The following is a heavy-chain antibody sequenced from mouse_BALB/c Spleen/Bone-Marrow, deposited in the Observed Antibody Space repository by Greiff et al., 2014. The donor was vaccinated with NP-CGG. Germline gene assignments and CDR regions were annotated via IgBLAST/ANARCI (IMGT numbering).Heavy chain of an antibody. Sequence: HLHQSLPYLFKPGASVKISCKASVYTFTYYNIHCVKHIHLNILYFILYIYPYNGGTGYNQKFKSKATLTVDNSSSTAYMELRSLTSEDSAVYYCARLDGYYVAMDYWGQGTSVTVSS. J-gene: IGHJ4*01. CDR3: ARLDGYYVAMDY. V-gene: IGHV1S29*02. D-gene: IGHD2-3*01. CDR2: IYPYNGGT. CDR1: VYTFTYYN.